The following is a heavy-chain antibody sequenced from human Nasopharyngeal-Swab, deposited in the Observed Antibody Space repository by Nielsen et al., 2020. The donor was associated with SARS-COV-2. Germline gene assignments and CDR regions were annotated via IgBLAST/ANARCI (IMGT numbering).Heavy chain of an antibody. CDR3: ATVFSVTGDRGSLDY. CDR2: FDPEDGET. V-gene: IGHV1-24*01. J-gene: IGHJ4*02. D-gene: IGHD7-27*01. Sequence: ASVQVSCKVSGYTLTELSMHWVRQAPGKGLEWMGGFDPEDGETIYAQKFQGRVTMTEDTSTDTAYMELSSLRSEDTAVYYCATVFSVTGDRGSLDYWGQGTLVTVSS. CDR1: GYTLTELS.